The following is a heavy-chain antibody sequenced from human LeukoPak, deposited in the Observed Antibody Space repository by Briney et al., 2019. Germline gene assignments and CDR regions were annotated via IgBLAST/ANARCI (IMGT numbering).Heavy chain of an antibody. D-gene: IGHD6-19*01. CDR2: ISYDGNKI. V-gene: IGHV3-30-3*01. J-gene: IGHJ1*01. CDR1: GFSFSTYA. Sequence: GGSLRLSCAASGFSFSTYALHWVRQAPGKGLEWVAVISYDGNKIYYADSVKGRFTISRDSSKNTLDLQMDSLRAEDTAVYYCARDYAGSGWYHKSYFQHWGQGTLVTVSS. CDR3: ARDYAGSGWYHKSYFQH.